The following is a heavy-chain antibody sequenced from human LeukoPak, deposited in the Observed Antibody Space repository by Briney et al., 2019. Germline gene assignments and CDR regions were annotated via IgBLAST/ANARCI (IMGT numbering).Heavy chain of an antibody. V-gene: IGHV3-7*05. CDR1: GFTSSSYW. J-gene: IGHJ1*01. CDR2: IKQDGSEK. CDR3: SLEGSSWYRYFQH. Sequence: PGGSLRLSCAASGFTSSSYWMSWVRQAPGKGLEWVANIKQDGSEKYYVDSVKGRFTFSRDNAKNSLYLQMNSLRAEDTAVYYSSLEGSSWYRYFQHWGQGTLVTVSS. D-gene: IGHD6-13*01.